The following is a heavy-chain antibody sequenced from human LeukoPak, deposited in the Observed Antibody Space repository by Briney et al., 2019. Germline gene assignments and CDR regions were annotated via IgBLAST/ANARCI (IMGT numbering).Heavy chain of an antibody. V-gene: IGHV6-1*01. D-gene: IGHD6-6*01. CDR2: TYYRSKWYN. CDR1: GDSVSSNSAA. J-gene: IGHJ6*02. Sequence: SQTLSLTCAISGDSVSSNSAAWNWIRQSPSRGLEWLGRTYYRSKWYNDYAVSVKSRITINPDTSKNQFSLQLNSVTPEDTAVYYCARGDSSSGVLSYYYYYGMDVWGQGTTVTVS. CDR3: ARGDSSSGVLSYYYYYGMDV.